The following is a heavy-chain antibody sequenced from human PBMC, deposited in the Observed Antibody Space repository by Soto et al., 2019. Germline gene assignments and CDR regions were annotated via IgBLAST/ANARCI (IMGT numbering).Heavy chain of an antibody. CDR1: GFTVSSNY. CDR3: AREGDYVAGFDY. D-gene: IGHD4-17*01. CDR2: IYSGGST. J-gene: IGHJ4*02. V-gene: IGHV3-53*01. Sequence: GGSLRLSCAASGFTVSSNYMSWVRQAPGKGLEWVSVIYSGGSTYYADSVKGRFTISRDNSKNTLYLQMNSLRAEDTAVYYCAREGDYVAGFDYWGQGTLVTVSS.